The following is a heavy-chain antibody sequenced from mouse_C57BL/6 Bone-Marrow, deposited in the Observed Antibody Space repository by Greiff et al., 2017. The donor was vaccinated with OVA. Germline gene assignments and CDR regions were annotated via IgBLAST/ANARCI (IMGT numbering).Heavy chain of an antibody. CDR2: IYPRSGNT. CDR3: ARSEYGAK. J-gene: IGHJ2*01. D-gene: IGHD2-10*02. V-gene: IGHV1-81*01. CDR1: GYTFTSYG. Sequence: VKLMESGAELARPGASVKLSCKASGYTFTSYGISWVKQRTGQGLEWIGAIYPRSGNTYYNEKFKGKATLTADKSSSTAYMELSSLTSEASAVYSCARSEYGAKWGQGTTLTVSS.